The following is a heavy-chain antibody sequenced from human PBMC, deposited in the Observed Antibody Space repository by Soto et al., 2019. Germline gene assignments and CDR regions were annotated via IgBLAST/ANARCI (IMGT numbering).Heavy chain of an antibody. CDR1: GGTFSSYA. V-gene: IGHV1-69*06. Sequence: SVKVSCKASGGTFSSYAISWVRQAPGQGLEWMGGIIPIFGTANYAQRFQGRVTITADKSTSTAYMELSSLRSEDTAVYYCARDTTGTTYYYYYGMDVWGQGTTVTVSS. CDR3: ARDTTGTTYYYYYGMDV. D-gene: IGHD1-1*01. CDR2: IIPIFGTA. J-gene: IGHJ6*02.